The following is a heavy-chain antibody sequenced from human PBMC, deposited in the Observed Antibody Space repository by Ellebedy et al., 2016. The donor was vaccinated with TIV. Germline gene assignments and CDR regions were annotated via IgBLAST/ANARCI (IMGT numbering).Heavy chain of an antibody. CDR3: ARRRGGWFGEFYYYYGMDV. V-gene: IGHV4-34*01. Sequence: SETLSLTXAVYGGSFSGYYWSWIRQPPGKGLEWIGEINHSGSTNYNPSLKSRVTISVDTSKNQFSLKLSSVTAADTAVYYCARRRGGWFGEFYYYYGMDVWGQGTTVTVSS. CDR2: INHSGST. D-gene: IGHD3-10*01. CDR1: GGSFSGYY. J-gene: IGHJ6*02.